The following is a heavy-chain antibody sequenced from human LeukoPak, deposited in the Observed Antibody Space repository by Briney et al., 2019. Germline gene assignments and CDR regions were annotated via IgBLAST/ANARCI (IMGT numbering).Heavy chain of an antibody. Sequence: PGGSLRLSCAASGFTISPYWMHWVRQAPGKGLVWVSRINSDGSRTTYADSVKGRFTISRDNAKNTLFLQMNSLRGEDTAVYYCARDSSDYWGNDAFDIWGQGTMVTVSS. V-gene: IGHV3-74*01. CDR2: INSDGSRT. J-gene: IGHJ3*02. CDR3: ARDSSDYWGNDAFDI. D-gene: IGHD6-25*01. CDR1: GFTISPYW.